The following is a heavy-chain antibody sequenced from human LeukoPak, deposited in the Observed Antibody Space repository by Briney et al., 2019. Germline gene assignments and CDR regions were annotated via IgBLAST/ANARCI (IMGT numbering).Heavy chain of an antibody. CDR1: GFIFSTYA. CDR2: ISSSGSTI. Sequence: GGSLRLSCTVSGFIFSTYAIHWVRQTPRKGLEWVSYISSSGSTIYYADSVKGRFTISRDNAKNSLYLQMNSLRAEDTAVYYCARDAYDSSSHDYWGQGTLVTVSS. CDR3: ARDAYDSSSHDY. V-gene: IGHV3-48*04. D-gene: IGHD3-22*01. J-gene: IGHJ4*02.